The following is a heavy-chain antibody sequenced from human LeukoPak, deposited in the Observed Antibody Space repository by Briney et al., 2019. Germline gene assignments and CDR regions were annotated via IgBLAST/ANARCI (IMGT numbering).Heavy chain of an antibody. J-gene: IGHJ3*02. D-gene: IGHD4-17*01. Sequence: ASVKVSRKPSGYTFNTYGITWVRQAPGQRLEWMGWINAGNGNTKYSQKFQGRVTITRDTSASTAYMELSSLRSEDTAVYYCARGTTVTADAFDIWGQGTMVTVSS. V-gene: IGHV1-3*01. CDR2: INAGNGNT. CDR3: ARGTTVTADAFDI. CDR1: GYTFNTYG.